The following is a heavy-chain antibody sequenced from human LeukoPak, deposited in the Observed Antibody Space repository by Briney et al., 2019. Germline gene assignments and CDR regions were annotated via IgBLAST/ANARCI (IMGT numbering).Heavy chain of an antibody. CDR2: MYYRGSS. J-gene: IGHJ4*02. CDR3: SRQVVGNDY. CDR1: GGSISSSSYY. D-gene: IGHD3-22*01. V-gene: IGHV4-39*01. Sequence: KPSETLSLTCTVSGGSISSSSYYWGWIRQPPGKGLEWIGSMYYRGSSYYNPSLKSRVTMSVDTSKNQFSLRLNSVTAADTAVYYCSRQVVGNDYWGQGTLVTVSS.